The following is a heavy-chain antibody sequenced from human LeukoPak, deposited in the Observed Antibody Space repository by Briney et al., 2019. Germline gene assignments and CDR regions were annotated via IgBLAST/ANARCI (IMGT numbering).Heavy chain of an antibody. Sequence: ASVTVSCKASGYTFTIYGISWVRQAPGQGLGWMGWISAYNGNTNYSQKLQGRVTMTTDTPTSTAYMELRSLRSDDTAVYYCARGPSTGYELLWFGELHFDYWGQGTLVTVSS. CDR1: GYTFTIYG. J-gene: IGHJ4*02. CDR3: ARGPSTGYELLWFGELHFDY. CDR2: ISAYNGNT. D-gene: IGHD3-10*01. V-gene: IGHV1-18*01.